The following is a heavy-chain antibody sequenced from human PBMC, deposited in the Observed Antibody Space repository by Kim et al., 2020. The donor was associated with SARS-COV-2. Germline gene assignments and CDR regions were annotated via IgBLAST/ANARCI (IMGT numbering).Heavy chain of an antibody. CDR3: ARGWEAQGLDDFDY. V-gene: IGHV1-18*01. Sequence: AQKLQGRVTMTTDTSTSTAYMELRSLRSDDTAVYYCARGWEAQGLDDFDYWGQGTLVTVSS. J-gene: IGHJ4*02. D-gene: IGHD6-19*01.